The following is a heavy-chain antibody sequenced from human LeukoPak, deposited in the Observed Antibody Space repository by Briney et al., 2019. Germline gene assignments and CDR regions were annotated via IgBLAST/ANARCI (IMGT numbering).Heavy chain of an antibody. CDR1: GGSISSSSYY. V-gene: IGHV4-39*01. J-gene: IGHJ5*02. CDR3: ARHGPEGSLWFGELPNWFDP. Sequence: SETLSLTCTVSGGSISSSSYYWGWIRQPPGKGLEWIGSICYSGSTYYNPSLKSRVTISVDTSKNQFSLKLSSVTAADTAVYYCARHGPEGSLWFGELPNWFDPWGQGTLVTVSS. CDR2: ICYSGST. D-gene: IGHD3-10*01.